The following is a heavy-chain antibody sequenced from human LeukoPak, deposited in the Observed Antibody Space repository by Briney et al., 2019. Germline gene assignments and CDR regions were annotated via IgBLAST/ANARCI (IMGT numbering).Heavy chain of an antibody. CDR1: GGSISSYY. J-gene: IGHJ3*02. CDR3: AREGYYDSSGYYNHDAFDI. Sequence: SETLSLTCTVSGGSISSYYWSWIRQPPGKGLEWIGYIYYSGNTNYNPSLKSRVTISVDRSKNQCSLKLNSVTAADTAVYYCAREGYYDSSGYYNHDAFDIWGQGTMVTVSS. CDR2: IYYSGNT. V-gene: IGHV4-59*01. D-gene: IGHD3-22*01.